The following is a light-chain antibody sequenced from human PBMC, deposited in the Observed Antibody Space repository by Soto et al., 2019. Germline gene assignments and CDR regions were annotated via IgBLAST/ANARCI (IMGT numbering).Light chain of an antibody. CDR1: QSVGRH. V-gene: IGKV3-11*01. CDR3: QPHRT. Sequence: VLTQSRATLSLSAGGRITLSCRASQSVGRHLAWYQQKPGQAPRLPIYDAYNSATGVPDRVTGSGSATDFTLSLSRLEPEDFAVYFCQPHRTFGQGTQVDIK. CDR2: DAY. J-gene: IGKJ1*01.